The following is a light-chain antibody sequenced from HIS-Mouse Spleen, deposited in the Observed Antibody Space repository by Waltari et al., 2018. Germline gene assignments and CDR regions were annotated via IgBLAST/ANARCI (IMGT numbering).Light chain of an antibody. CDR3: MQGTHWPPT. V-gene: IGKV2-30*01. CDR1: QSLVYSDGNTY. CDR2: KVS. J-gene: IGKJ1*01. Sequence: DVVMTQSPLSLPVTLGQPASISCRSSQSLVYSDGNTYLHWFQQRPGQSPRSLIYKVSNRDSGVPDRFSGSGSGTDFTLKISRVEAEDVGVYYCMQGTHWPPTFGQGTKVEIK.